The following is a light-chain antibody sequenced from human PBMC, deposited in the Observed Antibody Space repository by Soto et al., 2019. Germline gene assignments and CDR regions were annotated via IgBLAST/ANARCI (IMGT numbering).Light chain of an antibody. Sequence: QPVLTQSSSASASLGSSVKLTCTLSSGHSSYIIAWHQQQPGKAPRYLMKLEGSGSYNKGSGVPDRFSGSSSGADRYLTISNLQFEDEADYYCETWDSNLWVFGGGTKLT. CDR2: LEGSGSY. CDR3: ETWDSNLWV. V-gene: IGLV4-60*02. CDR1: SGHSSYI. J-gene: IGLJ3*02.